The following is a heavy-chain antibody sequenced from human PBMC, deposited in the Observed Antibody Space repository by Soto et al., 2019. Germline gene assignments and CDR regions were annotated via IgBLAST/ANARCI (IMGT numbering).Heavy chain of an antibody. CDR3: ATLRFRIHGLAKYYFYS. D-gene: IGHD2-21*01. CDR2: ISSDGKNR. CDR1: GFTFSSYG. V-gene: IGHV3-30*06. Sequence: PGGSLRLSCVGSGFTFSSYGIHWVRQAPGRGLEWVAVISSDGKNRYYADSVKGRFVISRDNSRNTMYLQINNLRIEDTAVYYCATLRFRIHGLAKYYFYSWGPGTLVTVSS. J-gene: IGHJ4*02.